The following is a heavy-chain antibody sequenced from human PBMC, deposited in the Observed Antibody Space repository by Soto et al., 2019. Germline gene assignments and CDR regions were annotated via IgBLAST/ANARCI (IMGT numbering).Heavy chain of an antibody. Sequence: QVQLVQSAAEVKKPGSSVKVSCKASGGTFSSYTISWVRQAPGQGLEWMGRIIPILGIANYAQKFQGRVTITADKSTSTAYMEMRSLRYEDTAVYYCASTRGSGSHDAFDIWGQGTMVTVSS. J-gene: IGHJ3*02. V-gene: IGHV1-69*02. CDR3: ASTRGSGSHDAFDI. CDR1: GGTFSSYT. CDR2: IIPILGIA. D-gene: IGHD2-15*01.